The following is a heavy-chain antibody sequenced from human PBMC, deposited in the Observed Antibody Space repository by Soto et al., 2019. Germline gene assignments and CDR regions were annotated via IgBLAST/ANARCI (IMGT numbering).Heavy chain of an antibody. CDR2: IYYNGST. CDR3: ARVGTVAGRDGLDV. J-gene: IGHJ6*02. D-gene: IGHD1-1*01. V-gene: IGHV4-59*01. CDR1: GASITSFY. Sequence: QVQLQESGPGLVQPSETLSLTCSVSGASITSFYWSWIRQPPGKGLEWIGYIYYNGSTKYNPSLKTRVTISGDTSKNHFSLTLNSVTAADTAVYYCARVGTVAGRDGLDVWGQGTTVTVSS.